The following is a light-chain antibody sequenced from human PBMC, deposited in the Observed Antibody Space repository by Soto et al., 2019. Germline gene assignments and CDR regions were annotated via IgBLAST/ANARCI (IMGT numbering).Light chain of an antibody. CDR2: GAS. V-gene: IGKV3-20*01. J-gene: IGKJ2*01. Sequence: EIVLTQSPGTLSLSPGERVTLSCRASQSVSSSYLAWYQQKPGQAPRLLIYGASSRATGIPDRFSGSGSGTDVTLTISRLEPEDFAVYYCQQYDSSPYTFGQGTKLEIK. CDR1: QSVSSSY. CDR3: QQYDSSPYT.